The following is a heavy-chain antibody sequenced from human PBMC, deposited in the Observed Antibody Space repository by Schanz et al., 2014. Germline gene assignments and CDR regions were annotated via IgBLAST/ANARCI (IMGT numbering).Heavy chain of an antibody. D-gene: IGHD2-15*01. CDR1: RFTFSSSG. V-gene: IGHV3-30*02. J-gene: IGHJ6*02. CDR3: AKRLGALPAATNYYFYAMDA. CDR2: IRYDGTDK. Sequence: QVLLVESGGGVVQPGGSLTLSCAASRFTFSSSGMHWVRQAPGKGLEWVAFIRYDGTDKYYADSVKGRFTVSRDNSKNTLHLQMNSLSSEDTAVYYCAKRLGALPAATNYYFYAMDAWGQGTTVTVSS.